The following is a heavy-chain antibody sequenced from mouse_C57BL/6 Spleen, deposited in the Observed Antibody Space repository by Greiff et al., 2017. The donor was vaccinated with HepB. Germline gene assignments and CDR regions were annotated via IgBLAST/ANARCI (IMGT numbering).Heavy chain of an antibody. J-gene: IGHJ2*01. CDR2: ISPRDGST. Sequence: VQLQQSGPELVQPGASVKLSCKASGYTFTSYDINWVKQRPGQGLEWTGWISPRDGSTKYNEKFKGKSTVTVDTSSSTAYMEIHSLTSEDSAVYFCARWSGNYPVYWSQGTTLTVSS. CDR3: ARWSGNYPVY. V-gene: IGHV1-85*01. CDR1: GYTFTSYD. D-gene: IGHD2-1*01.